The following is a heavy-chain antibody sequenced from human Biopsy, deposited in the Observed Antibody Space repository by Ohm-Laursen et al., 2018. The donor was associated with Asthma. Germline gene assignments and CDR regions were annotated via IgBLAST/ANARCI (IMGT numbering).Heavy chain of an antibody. J-gene: IGHJ2*01. Sequence: SLRLSCSASGFNLNTYTLSWVRQAPGQGLAWLSTISYDGKFKYFADSVKGRFTISRDYSKNTLYLQMNSLRLEDTGVYFCARDAGMNLAPGHWSFDLWGRGTLLTVSA. CDR3: ARDAGMNLAPGHWSFDL. CDR2: ISYDGKFK. V-gene: IGHV3-30*04. D-gene: IGHD1-14*01. CDR1: GFNLNTYT.